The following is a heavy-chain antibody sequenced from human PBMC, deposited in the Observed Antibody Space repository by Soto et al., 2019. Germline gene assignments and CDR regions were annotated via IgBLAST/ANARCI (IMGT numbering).Heavy chain of an antibody. CDR2: ISGSGGST. Sequence: EVQLLESGGGLVQPGGSLRLSCAASGFTFSSYAMSWVRQAPGKGLEWVSAISGSGGSTYYADSVKGRFTISRDNSKNTLDLQMNSLRAEDTAVYYCAKARGIAEAGFDYWGQGTLVTVSS. J-gene: IGHJ4*02. V-gene: IGHV3-23*01. CDR1: GFTFSSYA. CDR3: AKARGIAEAGFDY. D-gene: IGHD6-13*01.